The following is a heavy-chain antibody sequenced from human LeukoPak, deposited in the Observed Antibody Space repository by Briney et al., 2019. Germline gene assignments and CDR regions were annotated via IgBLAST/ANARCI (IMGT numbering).Heavy chain of an antibody. Sequence: GGSLSLSCAASGFTFSSYAMSWVRQAPGKGLEWVSAISGCGGSTYYADSVKGRFTISRDNSKNTLYLQMNSLRAEDTAVYYCAKLKGITYSSDYWGQGTLVTVSS. V-gene: IGHV3-23*01. CDR2: ISGCGGST. CDR1: GFTFSSYA. D-gene: IGHD6-13*01. CDR3: AKLKGITYSSDY. J-gene: IGHJ4*02.